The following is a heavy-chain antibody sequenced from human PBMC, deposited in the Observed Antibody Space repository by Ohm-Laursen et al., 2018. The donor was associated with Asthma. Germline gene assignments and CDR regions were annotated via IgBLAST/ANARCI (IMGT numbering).Heavy chain of an antibody. Sequence: SLRLSCAASGYTFSRYSIHWIRQAPGKGLEWVAPISTASTFIYYADSVRGRFTTSRDNARNLVFLQMDSLRAEDTALYYCARIGPEWELPGREYSLHHWGQGTPVTVSS. CDR3: ARIGPEWELPGREYSLHH. CDR2: ISTASTFI. CDR1: GYTFSRYS. J-gene: IGHJ1*01. D-gene: IGHD1-26*01. V-gene: IGHV3-21*01.